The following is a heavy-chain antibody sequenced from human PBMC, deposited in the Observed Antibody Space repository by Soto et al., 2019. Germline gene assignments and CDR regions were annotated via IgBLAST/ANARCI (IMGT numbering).Heavy chain of an antibody. CDR3: ARGGGWTFDY. CDR1: GGSISNGGYS. CDR2: IYHSGST. V-gene: IGHV4-30-2*01. D-gene: IGHD2-15*01. J-gene: IGHJ4*02. Sequence: QLQLHESGSGLVKPSQTLSLTCAVSGGSISNGGYSWSWIRQPPGKGLEWIGYIYHSGSTYYNPSLKSRVTISVDRSKNQFSLKLSSVTAADTAVYYCARGGGWTFDYWGQGTLVTVSS.